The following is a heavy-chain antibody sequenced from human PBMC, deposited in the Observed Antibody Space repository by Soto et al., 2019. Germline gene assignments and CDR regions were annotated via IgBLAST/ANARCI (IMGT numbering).Heavy chain of an antibody. CDR2: INYSGST. D-gene: IGHD6-19*01. Sequence: SETLSLTCSVSGGSISSSAYYWSWIRQHPGKGQEWIGSINYSGSTFYSPSLKSRVTISVDTSKNQFSLKLSSVTAADTAVYYCARQSAITVAGPRPSAFDIWGQGTMVTVSS. CDR1: GGSISSSAYY. V-gene: IGHV4-39*01. J-gene: IGHJ3*02. CDR3: ARQSAITVAGPRPSAFDI.